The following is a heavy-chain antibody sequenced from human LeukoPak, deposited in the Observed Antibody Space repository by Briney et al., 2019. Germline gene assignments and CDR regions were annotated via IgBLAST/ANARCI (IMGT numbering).Heavy chain of an antibody. CDR3: AKGSYYYDSADYFDY. Sequence: GGSLRLSCAASGSTFSSYAMSWVRQAPGKGLEWVSTLSGSGGNTYYADSVKGRVTISRDNSKNTLYLQMNSLRAEDTAVYHCAKGSYYYDSADYFDYRGQGTLVTVSS. CDR2: LSGSGGNT. D-gene: IGHD3-22*01. V-gene: IGHV3-23*01. CDR1: GSTFSSYA. J-gene: IGHJ4*02.